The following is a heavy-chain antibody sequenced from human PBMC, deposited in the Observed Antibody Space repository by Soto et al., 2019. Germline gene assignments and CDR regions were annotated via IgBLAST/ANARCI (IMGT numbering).Heavy chain of an antibody. V-gene: IGHV4-30-4*01. D-gene: IGHD2-2*01. CDR1: GGSISSGDYY. CDR3: ARSKGYQLLYYYYYGMDV. J-gene: IGHJ6*02. Sequence: PPETLSLTCTVSGGSISSGDYYWSWIRQPPGKGLEWIGYIYYSGSTYYNPSLKSRVTISVDTSKNQFSLKLSSVTAADTAVYYCARSKGYQLLYYYYYGMDVWGQGTTVTVSS. CDR2: IYYSGST.